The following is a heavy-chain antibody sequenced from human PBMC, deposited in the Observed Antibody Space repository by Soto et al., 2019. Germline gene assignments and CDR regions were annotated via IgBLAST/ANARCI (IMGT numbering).Heavy chain of an antibody. D-gene: IGHD6-13*01. Sequence: QVQLVQSGAEVKKPGSSVKVSCKASGGTFSSYAISWVRQAPGQGLEWMGGSIPISGTANYAQKFQGRVTITADESTSTAYMELGSLRSEDTAVYYCARDAPPYSSPTGGFDYWGQGTLVPVSS. CDR2: SIPISGTA. J-gene: IGHJ4*02. CDR3: ARDAPPYSSPTGGFDY. CDR1: GGTFSSYA. V-gene: IGHV1-69*01.